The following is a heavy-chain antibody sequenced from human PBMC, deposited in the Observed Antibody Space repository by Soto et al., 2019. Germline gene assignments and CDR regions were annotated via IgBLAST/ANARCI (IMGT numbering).Heavy chain of an antibody. CDR1: GFTFNTHW. CDR3: VAWGTSTSNP. J-gene: IGHJ5*02. V-gene: IGHV3-7*01. CDR2: TKPDGSEK. Sequence: GESLKISCAASGFTFNTHWMSWVRQAPGKGLEWVAHTKPDGSEKYYVDSARGRFTISRDNARNSLHLQMNSLRADDTALYYCVAWGTSTSNPWGQGTLVTVSS. D-gene: IGHD1-1*01.